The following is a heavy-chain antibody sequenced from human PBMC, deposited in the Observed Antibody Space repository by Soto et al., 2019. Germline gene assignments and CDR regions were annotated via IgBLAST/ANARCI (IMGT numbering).Heavy chain of an antibody. V-gene: IGHV1-69*12. CDR3: ARDKDRQQLGGNYYYIMDV. Sequence: QVQLVQSGAEVKKPGLSVKVSCKTSGGTFRTSAISWVRQAPGQGLEWMGGIMPVFPTPDYAQKFQGRVTITADESTSTAYMELSSLRSEDTAVYYCARDKDRQQLGGNYYYIMDVWGQGTTVTVSS. J-gene: IGHJ6*01. D-gene: IGHD3-3*02. CDR1: GGTFRTSA. CDR2: IMPVFPTP.